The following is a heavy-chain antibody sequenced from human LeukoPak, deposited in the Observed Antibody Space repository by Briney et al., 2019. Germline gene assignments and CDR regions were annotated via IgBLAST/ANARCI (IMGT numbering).Heavy chain of an antibody. V-gene: IGHV3-21*01. CDR3: ARDSLWLRASYYFDF. CDR2: ISSSSSYI. J-gene: IGHJ4*02. Sequence: PGGSLRLSCAASGFTFSSYSMNWVRQAPGKGLEWVSSISSSSSYIYYADSVKGRFTISRDNAKNSLYLQMNSLRAEDTAVYYCARDSLWLRASYYFDFWGQGTLVTVSS. CDR1: GFTFSSYS. D-gene: IGHD5-12*01.